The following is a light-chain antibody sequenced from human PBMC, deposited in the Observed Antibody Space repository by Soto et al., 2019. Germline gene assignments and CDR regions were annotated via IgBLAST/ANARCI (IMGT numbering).Light chain of an antibody. CDR1: QSVSRNY. V-gene: IGKV3-20*01. CDR2: GAS. J-gene: IGKJ3*01. Sequence: NMLTQSPDTLSLSPGERATLSCRTSQSVSRNYLAWYQQKPGQPPRLLIYGASNRATGIPDRFSGSGSGTDFTLTISRLEPEDFAVYYCQQYGGSPEFSFGPGTTVDF. CDR3: QQYGGSPEFS.